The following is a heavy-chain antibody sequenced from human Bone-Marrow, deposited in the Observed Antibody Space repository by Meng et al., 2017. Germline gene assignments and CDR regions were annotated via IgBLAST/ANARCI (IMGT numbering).Heavy chain of an antibody. D-gene: IGHD3-22*01. CDR1: GFTFSSYE. CDR3: ARNYDSSGYYLPYYYGMDV. CDR2: ISSSGSTI. Sequence: GGSLRLSCAASGFTFSSYEMNWVRQAPGKGLEWVSYISSSGSTIYYADSVQGRFTISRDNAKNSLYLQMNSLRAEDTAVYYCARNYDSSGYYLPYYYGMDVWGQGTTVTVSS. V-gene: IGHV3-48*03. J-gene: IGHJ6*02.